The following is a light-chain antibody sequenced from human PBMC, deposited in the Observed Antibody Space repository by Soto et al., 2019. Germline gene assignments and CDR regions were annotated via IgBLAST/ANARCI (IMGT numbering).Light chain of an antibody. CDR3: QHTNNFPLT. CDR1: QGINIW. CDR2: AAS. J-gene: IGKJ4*01. V-gene: IGKV1-12*01. Sequence: DIPMTQSPSSVAASAGDRVTITCRASQGINIWLAWYQQKPGKAPKLLIYAASSLHRGAPSRFSGSGSGTDFTLTINTLQPEDLATYYCQHTNNFPLTFGGGTKVDIK.